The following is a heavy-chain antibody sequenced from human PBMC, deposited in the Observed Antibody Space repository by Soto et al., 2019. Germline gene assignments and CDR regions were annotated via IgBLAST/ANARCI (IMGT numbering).Heavy chain of an antibody. V-gene: IGHV1-3*01. CDR2: INAGNGNT. CDR1: GYTFTSYA. Sequence: ASVKVSCKASGYTFTSYAMNWVRQAPGQRLEWMGWINAGNGNTKYSQKFQGRFTISRDNSKNTLYLQMNSLRAEDTAVYYCAKDRRPGYSSGWYDCDYWGQGTLVTV. J-gene: IGHJ4*02. CDR3: AKDRRPGYSSGWYDCDY. D-gene: IGHD6-19*01.